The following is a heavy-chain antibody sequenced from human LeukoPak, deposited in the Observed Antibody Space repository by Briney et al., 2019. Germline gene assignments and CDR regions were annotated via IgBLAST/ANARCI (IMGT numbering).Heavy chain of an antibody. J-gene: IGHJ6*02. Sequence: SETLSLTCTVSGGSISTYYWSWIRQPPGKGLEWIGYIYYSGSTNYNPSLKSRVTISVDTSKNQFSLKLSSVTAADTAVYYCARGNQPRVMDVWGQGTTVTVSS. CDR1: GGSISTYY. CDR2: IYYSGST. CDR3: ARGNQPRVMDV. D-gene: IGHD2-2*01. V-gene: IGHV4-59*01.